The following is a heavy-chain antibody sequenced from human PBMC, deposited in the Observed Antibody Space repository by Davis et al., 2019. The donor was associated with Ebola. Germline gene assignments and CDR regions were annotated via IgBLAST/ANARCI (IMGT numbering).Heavy chain of an antibody. D-gene: IGHD3-10*02. CDR2: INHSGST. CDR3: ARFTVQGLDY. CDR1: GGSFSGYY. V-gene: IGHV4-34*01. J-gene: IGHJ4*02. Sequence: SQTLSLTCAVYGGSFSGYYWSWIRQPPGKGLEWIGEINHSGSTNYNPSLKSRVTISVDTSKNQFSLKLSSVTAADTAVYYCARFTVQGLDYWGQGTLVTVSS.